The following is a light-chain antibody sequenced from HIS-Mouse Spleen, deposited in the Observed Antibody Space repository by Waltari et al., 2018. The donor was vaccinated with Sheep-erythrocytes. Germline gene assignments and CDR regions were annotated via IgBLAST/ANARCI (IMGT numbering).Light chain of an antibody. CDR1: SSYVGGYNY. CDR2: EVS. Sequence: QSALTQPPSASGSPGQSVTISCTGTSSYVGGYNYVPWYQQHPGKAPKLMIHEVSKRPSGVPDRFSGSKSGNTASLTVSGLQAEDEADYYCSSYAGSNNWVFGGGTKLTVL. V-gene: IGLV2-8*01. CDR3: SSYAGSNNWV. J-gene: IGLJ3*02.